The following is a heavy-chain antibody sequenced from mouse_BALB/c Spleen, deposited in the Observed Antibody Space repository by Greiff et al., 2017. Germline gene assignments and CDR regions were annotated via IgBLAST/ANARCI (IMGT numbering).Heavy chain of an antibody. J-gene: IGHJ3*01. Sequence: ESGPGLVKPSQSLSLTCSVTGYSITSGYYWNWIRQFPGNKLEWMGYISYDGSNNYNPSLKNRISITRDTSKNQFFLKLNSVTTEDTATYYCARGNYDYELAWFAYWGQGTLVTVSA. CDR3: ARGNYDYELAWFAY. CDR2: ISYDGSN. V-gene: IGHV3-6*02. D-gene: IGHD2-4*01. CDR1: GYSITSGYY.